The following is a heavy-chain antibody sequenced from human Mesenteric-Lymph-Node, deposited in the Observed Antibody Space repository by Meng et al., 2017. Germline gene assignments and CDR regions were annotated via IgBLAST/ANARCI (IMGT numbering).Heavy chain of an antibody. Sequence: GESLKISCAASGFTFSSYSMNWVRQAPGKGLEWVSSISSSSSYIYYADSVKGRFTISRDNAKNSLYLQMNSLRAEDTAVYYCAGHGSSRVPVDYWGQGTLVTVSS. CDR3: AGHGSSRVPVDY. J-gene: IGHJ4*02. D-gene: IGHD2-15*01. CDR2: ISSSSSYI. V-gene: IGHV3-21*04. CDR1: GFTFSSYS.